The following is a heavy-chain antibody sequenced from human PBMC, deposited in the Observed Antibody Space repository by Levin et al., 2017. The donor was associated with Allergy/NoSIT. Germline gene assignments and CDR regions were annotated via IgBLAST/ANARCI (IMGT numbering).Heavy chain of an antibody. Sequence: PGGSLRLSCVASGLTFRSYAMHWVRQAPGKGLFWVAVISYDGTKTYYADSVKGRFTISRDNSKNTLHLQMNSLRAEDTALYYCASDGASHYDNSGVFFDHWGQGTLVTVSS. CDR1: GLTFRSYA. CDR3: ASDGASHYDNSGVFFDH. D-gene: IGHD3-22*01. J-gene: IGHJ4*02. CDR2: ISYDGTKT. V-gene: IGHV3-30*04.